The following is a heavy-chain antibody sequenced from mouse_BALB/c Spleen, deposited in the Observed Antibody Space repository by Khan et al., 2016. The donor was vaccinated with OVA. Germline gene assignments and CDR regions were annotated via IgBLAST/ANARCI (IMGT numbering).Heavy chain of an antibody. CDR1: GYSITRDYA. V-gene: IGHV3-2*02. CDR2: ISNSGST. Sequence: EVQLQESGPGLVKPSQSLSLTCTVTGYSITRDYAWNWIRQFPENKLEWMGYISNSGSTSYNPSLKSRISITRDTSTNQFFLQLNSVTTEDTATYYWASELGRYYAMEYWGQGTSVTVSS. J-gene: IGHJ4*01. CDR3: ASELGRYYAMEY. D-gene: IGHD4-1*01.